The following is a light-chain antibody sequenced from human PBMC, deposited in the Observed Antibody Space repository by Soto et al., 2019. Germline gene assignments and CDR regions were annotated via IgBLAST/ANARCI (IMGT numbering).Light chain of an antibody. Sequence: EVVMTQSPATLSVSPGERVTLSCRASQFVSTNLAWYQQKPGQAPRLLIYSASTRATGIPARFSGSGSGTEFPLTISSLQSEDFGVYYWQQFNNWPPLTFGGGTKVEIK. V-gene: IGKV3-15*01. CDR3: QQFNNWPPLT. J-gene: IGKJ4*01. CDR1: QFVSTN. CDR2: SAS.